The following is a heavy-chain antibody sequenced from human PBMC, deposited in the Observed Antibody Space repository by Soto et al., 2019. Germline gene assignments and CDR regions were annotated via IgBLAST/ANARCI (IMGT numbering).Heavy chain of an antibody. CDR2: VHSTGRT. V-gene: IGHV4-39*01. D-gene: IGHD5-18*01. CDR1: GDSISSSHYY. CDR3: ARYGGMVNGDKSDY. J-gene: IGHJ4*02. Sequence: QLQLLESGPGLVKPSETLSLTCTASGDSISSSHYYWAWIRQPPGKGLDWIGSVHSTGRTSYNPSLERRVSVSMDTSGNQISLKVNSVTAADTGVYYCARYGGMVNGDKSDYWGPGTLVTVSS.